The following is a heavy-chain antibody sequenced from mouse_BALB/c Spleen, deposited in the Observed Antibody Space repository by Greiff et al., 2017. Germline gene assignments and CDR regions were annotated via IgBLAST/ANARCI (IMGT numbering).Heavy chain of an antibody. J-gene: IGHJ2*01. CDR3: ARRMGDDGNLFDD. Sequence: ESGPGLVKPSQSLSLTCSVTGYSITSGYYWNWIRQFPGNILEWMGYISYDGSNNYNPSLKNRISITRDTSKNQFFLKLNSVTTEDTATYYCARRMGDDGNLFDDWGQGTTLTVSS. D-gene: IGHD2-1*01. V-gene: IGHV3-6*02. CDR1: GYSITSGYY. CDR2: ISYDGSN.